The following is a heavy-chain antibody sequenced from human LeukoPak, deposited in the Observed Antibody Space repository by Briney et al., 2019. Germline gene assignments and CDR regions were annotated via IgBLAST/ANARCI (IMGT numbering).Heavy chain of an antibody. D-gene: IGHD2-15*01. V-gene: IGHV3-48*01. J-gene: IGHJ2*01. Sequence: GGSLRLSCAASGFTFSSYSMNWVRQAPGKGLEWVSYISSSSSTIYYADSVKGRFTISRDNAKNSLYLQMNSLRAEDTAVYYCAKDRVSVDWYFDLWGRGTLVTVSS. CDR1: GFTFSSYS. CDR3: AKDRVSVDWYFDL. CDR2: ISSSSSTI.